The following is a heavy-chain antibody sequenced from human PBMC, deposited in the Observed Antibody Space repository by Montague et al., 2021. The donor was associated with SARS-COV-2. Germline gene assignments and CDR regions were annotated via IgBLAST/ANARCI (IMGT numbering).Heavy chain of an antibody. V-gene: IGHV3-48*03. CDR3: ARADTAIVIYFDY. D-gene: IGHD5-18*01. CDR1: GFIFSSYE. CDR2: ISSSGSTI. J-gene: IGHJ4*02. Sequence: SRRLSCAASGFIFSSYEMNWVRQAPGKGLEWVSYISSSGSTIYYADSVKGQFTISRDNAKNSLYLQMNSLRAEDTAVYYCARADTAIVIYFDYWGQGTMVTVSS.